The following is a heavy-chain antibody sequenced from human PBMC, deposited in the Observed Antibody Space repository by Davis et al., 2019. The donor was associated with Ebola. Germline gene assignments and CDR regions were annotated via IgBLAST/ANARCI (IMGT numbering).Heavy chain of an antibody. Sequence: GESLKISCKGSGYSFTNYWIGWVRQMPGNGLEWMGIIYPGDSDTRDNPSFQGQVTISADTSITTAYLQWSSLKASDTAMYYCARRGNSWYDLSDYWGQGTLVTVSS. D-gene: IGHD6-13*01. CDR2: IYPGDSDT. V-gene: IGHV5-51*01. CDR1: GYSFTNYW. J-gene: IGHJ4*02. CDR3: ARRGNSWYDLSDY.